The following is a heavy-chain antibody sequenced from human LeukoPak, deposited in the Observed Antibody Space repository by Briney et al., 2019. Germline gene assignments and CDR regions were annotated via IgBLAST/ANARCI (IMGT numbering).Heavy chain of an antibody. CDR3: ARGSGYNYGYLDY. CDR2: IWYDGSEK. J-gene: IGHJ4*02. CDR1: GFTFSNYG. D-gene: IGHD5-18*01. V-gene: IGHV3-33*01. Sequence: GGSLRLSCAAPGFTFSNYGMHWVRQAPGKGLAWVAVIWYDGSEKYYADSVKGRFTISRDNSKNTLYLQMNCVIADDTAVYYCARGSGYNYGYLDYWGRETLDSVSS.